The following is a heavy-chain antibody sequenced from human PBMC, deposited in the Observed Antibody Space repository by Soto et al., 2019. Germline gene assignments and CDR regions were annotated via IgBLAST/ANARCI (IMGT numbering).Heavy chain of an antibody. J-gene: IGHJ3*02. CDR3: ARYRRNGDYEAFDI. D-gene: IGHD4-17*01. V-gene: IGHV5-51*01. CDR2: IYPGDSDT. CDR1: GNRFTSYW. Sequence: XDSLKVCWKCSGNRFTSYWVGWVLQMPGKGLEWMGIIYPGDSDTRYSPSFQGQVTISADKSISTAYLQWSSLKASDTAIYYCARYRRNGDYEAFDISGHGTMVTV.